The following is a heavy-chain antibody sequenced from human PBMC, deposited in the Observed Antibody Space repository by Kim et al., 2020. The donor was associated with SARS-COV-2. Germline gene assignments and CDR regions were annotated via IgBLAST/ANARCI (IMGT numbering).Heavy chain of an antibody. Sequence: GGSLRLSCAASGFTFSGYYMGWIRQAPGKGLECVSYISNGAATKSYADSVKGRFTISRDDARDTLYLQMNSLSAEDTAVYYCARELNSAFHIWGQGTMVTVSS. CDR2: ISNGAATK. V-gene: IGHV3-11*01. J-gene: IGHJ3*02. D-gene: IGHD2-8*01. CDR1: GFTFSGYY. CDR3: ARELNSAFHI.